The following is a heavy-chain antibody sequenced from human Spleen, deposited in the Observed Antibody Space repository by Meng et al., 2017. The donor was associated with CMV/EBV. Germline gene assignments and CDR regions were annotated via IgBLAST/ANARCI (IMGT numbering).Heavy chain of an antibody. V-gene: IGHV4-31*03. J-gene: IGHJ4*02. Sequence: QAQLQESGPGLVKPSQTLSLTCTVFGGSISSGGYYWSWIRQPPGKGLEWIGEINHSGSTNYNPSLKSRVTISVDTSKNQFSLKLSSVTAADTAVYYCARGQRVLDYWGQGTLVTVSS. CDR3: ARGQRVLDY. CDR2: INHSGST. CDR1: GGSISSGGYY. D-gene: IGHD2-8*01.